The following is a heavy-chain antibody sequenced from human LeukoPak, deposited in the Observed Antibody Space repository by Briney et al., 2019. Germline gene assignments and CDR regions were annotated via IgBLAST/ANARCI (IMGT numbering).Heavy chain of an antibody. D-gene: IGHD7-27*01. CDR2: IDASGRNT. J-gene: IGHJ4*02. CDR3: AKALYDSTGDGY. Sequence: SGGSLRLSCAASGFTFSNFGMAWVRQAPGKGLEWVSAIDASGRNTHYAGSVKGRFSIARDNSKNTLILQMNSLRVEDTAAYYCAKALYDSTGDGYWGQGTLVTISS. CDR1: GFTFSNFG. V-gene: IGHV3-23*01.